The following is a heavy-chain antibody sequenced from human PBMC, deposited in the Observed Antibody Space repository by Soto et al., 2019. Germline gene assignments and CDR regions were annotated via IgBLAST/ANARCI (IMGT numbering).Heavy chain of an antibody. V-gene: IGHV4-59*01. J-gene: IGHJ5*02. CDR3: ARMRGSYGAYRGVGNWFDP. CDR1: GGSISSYY. CDR2: IYYSGST. D-gene: IGHD2-21*01. Sequence: SETLSLTCTVSGGSISSYYWSWIRQPPGKGLEWIGYIYYSGSTYYNPSLKSRVTISVDTSKNQFSLKLSSVTAADTAVYYCARMRGSYGAYRGVGNWFDPWGQGTLVTVSS.